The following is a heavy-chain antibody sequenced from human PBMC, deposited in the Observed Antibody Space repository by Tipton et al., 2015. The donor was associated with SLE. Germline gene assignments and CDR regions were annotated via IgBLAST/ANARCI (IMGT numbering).Heavy chain of an antibody. V-gene: IGHV4-61*10. D-gene: IGHD1-14*01. CDR2: IYYSGST. Sequence: TLSLTCTVSGGSISSGSYYWSWIRQPAGKGLEWIGYIYYSGSTNYNPSLKSRVTISVDTSKNLFSLKVNSVTAADTAVYYCARAGRDDAFDIWGQGTMVTVSS. CDR3: ARAGRDDAFDI. CDR1: GGSISSGSYY. J-gene: IGHJ3*02.